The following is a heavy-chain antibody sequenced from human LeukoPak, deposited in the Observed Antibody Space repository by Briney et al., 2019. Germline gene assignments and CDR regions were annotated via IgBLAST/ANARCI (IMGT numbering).Heavy chain of an antibody. Sequence: GGSLRLSCAASGFTFSSYWMSWVRQAPGKGLEWVANIKQDGSEKYYVDSVKGRFTISRDDSKSIAYLQMNSLKTEDTAVYYCTRLPFVVVTRLHYYMDVWGKGTTVTVSS. CDR1: GFTFSSYW. D-gene: IGHD2-21*02. J-gene: IGHJ6*03. V-gene: IGHV3-7*03. CDR3: TRLPFVVVTRLHYYMDV. CDR2: IKQDGSEK.